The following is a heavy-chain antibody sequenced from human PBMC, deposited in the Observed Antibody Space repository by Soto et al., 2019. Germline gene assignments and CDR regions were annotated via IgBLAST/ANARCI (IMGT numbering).Heavy chain of an antibody. CDR1: GFTVSSNY. V-gene: IGHV3-53*01. CDR2: IYSGGST. D-gene: IGHD1-26*01. CDR3: AREWELPNYYGMDV. J-gene: IGHJ6*02. Sequence: EVQLVESGGGLIQPGGSLRLSCAASGFTVSSNYMSWVRQAPGKGLEWVSVIYSGGSTYYADSVKGRFTISRDNSKNTVHLQMNSLRAEDPAVYYCAREWELPNYYGMDVWGQGTTVTVSS.